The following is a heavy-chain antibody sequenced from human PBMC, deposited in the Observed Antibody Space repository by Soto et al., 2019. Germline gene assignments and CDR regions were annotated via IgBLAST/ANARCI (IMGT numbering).Heavy chain of an antibody. V-gene: IGHV3-30-3*01. CDR1: AFTSSSYA. Sequence: GGSLRLSCAASAFTSSSYAMHWVRQAPGKGLEWVAVISYDGSNKYYADSVKGRFTISRDNSKNTLYLQMNSLRAEDTAVYYCARDDMVRVPVHIYYYYGMDVWGQGTTVTVSS. CDR3: ARDDMVRVPVHIYYYYGMDV. CDR2: ISYDGSNK. J-gene: IGHJ6*02. D-gene: IGHD3-10*01.